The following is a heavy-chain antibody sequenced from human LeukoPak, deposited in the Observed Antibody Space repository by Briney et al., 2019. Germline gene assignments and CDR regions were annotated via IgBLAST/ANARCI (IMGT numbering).Heavy chain of an antibody. J-gene: IGHJ5*02. CDR1: GGYIITSGHY. CDR2: VYYTGVT. V-gene: IGHV4-39*07. Sequence: SESLSLTCTVSGGYIITSGHYWGWIRQPPGKGLEWIGSVYYTGVTSTNPFFRSRMSISVDTSKNQFSLNLTSVTAADAAVYYCARERSSSGGHNWFDPWGQGTLVTVSS. CDR3: ARERSSSGGHNWFDP. D-gene: IGHD4-23*01.